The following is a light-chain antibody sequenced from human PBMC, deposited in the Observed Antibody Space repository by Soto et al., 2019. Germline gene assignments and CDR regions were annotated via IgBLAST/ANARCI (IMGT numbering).Light chain of an antibody. CDR1: QIIRSY. CDR2: GAS. CDR3: QQYNNWPLT. J-gene: IGKJ1*01. V-gene: IGKV1-39*01. Sequence: DIQMTQSPSSLSASIGDRVTITCRASQIIRSYLNWYQQKPGKAPQLLIFGASTLQSGVPSRFSGSGSGTEFTLTISSLQPEDVATYYCQQYNNWPLTFGQGTKVEV.